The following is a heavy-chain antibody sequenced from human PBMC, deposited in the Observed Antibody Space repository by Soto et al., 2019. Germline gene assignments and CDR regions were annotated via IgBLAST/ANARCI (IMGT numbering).Heavy chain of an antibody. D-gene: IGHD3-22*01. CDR1: GGTFSSYA. CDR2: IIPIFGTG. CDR3: ARDPRPYYDSSGYYAGFQY. Sequence: QVQLVQSGAEVKKPGSSVKVSCKASGGTFSSYAISWVRQAPGQGLEWMGGIIPIFGTGNYAQKFQDRVTIPADEATRTAYMELSRLRFENTDVYYCARDPRPYYDSSGYYAGFQYWGQGTLVTVSS. V-gene: IGHV1-69*12. J-gene: IGHJ4*02.